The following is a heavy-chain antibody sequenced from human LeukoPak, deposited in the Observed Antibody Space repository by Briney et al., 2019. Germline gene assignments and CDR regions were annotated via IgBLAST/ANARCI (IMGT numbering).Heavy chain of an antibody. CDR2: IKSDGSDI. V-gene: IGHV3-74*01. CDR3: VCVTNNGYYYRFDY. CDR1: GFTFSNFW. D-gene: IGHD3-22*01. Sequence: QSGGSLTLSCVASGFTFSNFWMHWVRQVPGKGLVWVSRIKSDGSDISYADSVKGRYTISRDNAKDTLNLQMDSLRAEDTAIYYCVCVTNNGYYYRFDYWGQGTLVTVSS. J-gene: IGHJ4*02.